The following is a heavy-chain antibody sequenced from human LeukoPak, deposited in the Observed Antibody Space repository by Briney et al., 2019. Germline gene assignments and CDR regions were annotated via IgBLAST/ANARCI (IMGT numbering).Heavy chain of an antibody. J-gene: IGHJ4*02. CDR2: TYHSGLT. Sequence: HPSETLSLTCSVSGGSISDSDYYWAWIRRPPGKGLEWIGTTYHSGLTFYNESLRGRVTVSMDTSKNQFSLRVPFVAAPDTAVYFCARVGRFCLTTSCYIDHWGQGIRVTVSS. CDR3: ARVGRFCLTTSCYIDH. V-gene: IGHV4-39*07. CDR1: GGSISDSDYY. D-gene: IGHD2-2*02.